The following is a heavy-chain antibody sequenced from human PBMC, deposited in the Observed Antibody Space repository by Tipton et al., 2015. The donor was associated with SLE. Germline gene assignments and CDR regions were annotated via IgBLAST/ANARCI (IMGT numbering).Heavy chain of an antibody. CDR3: ARVVTVGAAHYYDTDV. J-gene: IGHJ6*02. Sequence: TLSLTCFVSGDSITSDIYYWGWIRQPPGKGLEWIGSVYDSGTTHYNPSLKSRVTMSVDTSKTQFSLKLGSLTAADTAVYYCARVVTVGAAHYYDTDVWGQGTRVTVSS. CDR1: GDSITSDIYY. V-gene: IGHV4-39*07. D-gene: IGHD2-21*02. CDR2: VYDSGTT.